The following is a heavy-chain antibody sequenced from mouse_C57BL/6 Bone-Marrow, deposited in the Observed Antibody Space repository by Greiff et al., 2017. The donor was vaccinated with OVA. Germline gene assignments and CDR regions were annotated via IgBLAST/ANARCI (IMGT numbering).Heavy chain of an antibody. CDR2: INPGSGGT. CDR1: GYAFTNYL. V-gene: IGHV1-54*01. CDR3: ARDDIYYDYDEGAMDY. D-gene: IGHD2-4*01. J-gene: IGHJ4*01. Sequence: VQLQQSGAELVRPGTSVKVSCKASGYAFTNYLIEWVKQRPGQGLEWIGVINPGSGGTNYNEKFKGKATLTADKSSSTAYMQLSSLTSEDSAVYFCARDDIYYDYDEGAMDYWGQGTSVTVSS.